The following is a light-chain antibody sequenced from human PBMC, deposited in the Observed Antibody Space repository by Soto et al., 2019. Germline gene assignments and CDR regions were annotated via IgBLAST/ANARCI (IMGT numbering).Light chain of an antibody. V-gene: IGKV1-27*01. Sequence: DIQMTQSPSSLSASVGDRVTITCRARQGISNYLAWYQQKPGKVPKLLIYASSTLQSGVPSRFSGSGSGTDFTLTISRLKPEDVATYFCQKYDSAPQPFGQGTNVEI. CDR3: QKYDSAPQP. CDR1: QGISNY. J-gene: IGKJ1*01. CDR2: ASS.